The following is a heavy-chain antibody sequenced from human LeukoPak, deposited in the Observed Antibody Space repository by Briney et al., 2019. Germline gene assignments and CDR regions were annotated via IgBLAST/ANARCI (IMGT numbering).Heavy chain of an antibody. CDR3: ARDLYDFWSGYPPTGNWFDP. V-gene: IGHV4-59*12. CDR2: IYYSGST. J-gene: IGHJ5*02. Sequence: SETLSLTCTVSGGSISSYYWSWIRQPPGKGLEWIGYIYYSGSTNYNPSLKSRVTISVDTSKNQFSLKLSSVTAADTAVYYCARDLYDFWSGYPPTGNWFDPWGQGTLVTVSS. CDR1: GGSISSYY. D-gene: IGHD3-3*01.